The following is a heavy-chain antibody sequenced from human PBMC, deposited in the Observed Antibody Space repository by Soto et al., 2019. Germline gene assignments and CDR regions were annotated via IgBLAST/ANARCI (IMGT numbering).Heavy chain of an antibody. CDR2: IIPIFGTA. CDR3: ARDGDTAMASYYYYGMDV. Sequence: ASVKVSCKASGGTFSSYAISWVRQAPGQGLEWMGGIIPIFGTANYAQKFQGRVTITADESTSTAYMELSSLRSEDTAVYYCARDGDTAMASYYYYGMDVWGQGTTVTVSS. J-gene: IGHJ6*02. CDR1: GGTFSSYA. V-gene: IGHV1-69*13. D-gene: IGHD5-18*01.